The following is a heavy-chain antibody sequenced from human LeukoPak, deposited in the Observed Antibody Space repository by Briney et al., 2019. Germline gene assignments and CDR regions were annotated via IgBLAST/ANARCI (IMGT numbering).Heavy chain of an antibody. Sequence: TGGSLRLSCAASGFTFSNGWMSWVRQAPGKGLEWVGRIKSKTDGGTTDYAAPVKGRFTISRDESKNTLYLQMTSLKTEDTAVYYCTPVPRYSIRSLDWGQGTLVTVSS. D-gene: IGHD6-13*01. J-gene: IGHJ4*02. V-gene: IGHV3-15*01. CDR1: GFTFSNGW. CDR2: IKSKTDGGTT. CDR3: TPVPRYSIRSLD.